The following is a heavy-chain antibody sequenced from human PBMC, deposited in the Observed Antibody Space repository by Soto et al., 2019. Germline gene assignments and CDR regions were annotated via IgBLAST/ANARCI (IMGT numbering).Heavy chain of an antibody. D-gene: IGHD2-15*01. CDR3: ASLGYCSGGSCYLAGY. CDR1: GGSISSSSYY. Sequence: ETLSLTCTVSGGSISSSSYYWGWIRQPPGKGLEWIGSIYYSGSTYYNPSLKSRVTISVDTSKNQFSLKLSSVTAADTAVYYCASLGYCSGGSCYLAGYWGQGTLVTVSS. V-gene: IGHV4-39*01. CDR2: IYYSGST. J-gene: IGHJ4*02.